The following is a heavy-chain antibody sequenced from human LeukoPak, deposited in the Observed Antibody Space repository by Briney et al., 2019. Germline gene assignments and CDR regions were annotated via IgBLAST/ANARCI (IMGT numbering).Heavy chain of an antibody. D-gene: IGHD3-9*01. Sequence: GESLKISCKGSGYSFTSYWIAWVRQMPAKGLEWMGIIYPGDSNTIYSPSFQGQVRISVDKSTRTAYLQWSSLKASDTAMYYCARRSLLESPGYYLDYWGQGTLVTVSS. CDR2: IYPGDSNT. V-gene: IGHV5-51*01. CDR1: GYSFTSYW. CDR3: ARRSLLESPGYYLDY. J-gene: IGHJ4*02.